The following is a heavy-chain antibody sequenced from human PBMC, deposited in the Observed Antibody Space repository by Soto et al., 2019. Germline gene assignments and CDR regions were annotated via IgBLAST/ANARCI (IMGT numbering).Heavy chain of an antibody. J-gene: IGHJ3*02. V-gene: IGHV6-1*01. CDR3: ARGGIVFGRTVEAFDI. Sequence: PSQTLSLTFAISVDSVSSNSAAWNWIRQSPSRGLEWLGRTSYRSKWYNDYAVSVKSRITINPDTSKNQFFLQLNSVTPEDTAVYYCARGGIVFGRTVEAFDIWGQGTMVTVSS. D-gene: IGHD3-3*01. CDR1: VDSVSSNSAA. CDR2: TSYRSKWYN.